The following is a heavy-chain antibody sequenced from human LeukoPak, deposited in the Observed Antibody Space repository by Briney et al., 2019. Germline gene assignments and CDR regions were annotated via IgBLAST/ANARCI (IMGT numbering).Heavy chain of an antibody. V-gene: IGHV6-1*01. CDR1: GDSVSSNSVT. Sequence: SQTLSLTCAISGDSVSSNSVTWNWIRQSPSRGLEWLGRTYYRSTWYNDYAVSVRGRITVNPDTSKNQFSLNLNSVTPEDTAVYYCARRRTQYDGFDPWGQGTLVTVSS. D-gene: IGHD1-1*01. CDR2: TYYRSTWYN. CDR3: ARRRTQYDGFDP. J-gene: IGHJ5*02.